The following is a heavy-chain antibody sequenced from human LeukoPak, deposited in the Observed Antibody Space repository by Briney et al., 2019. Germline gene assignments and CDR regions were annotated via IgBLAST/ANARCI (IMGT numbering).Heavy chain of an antibody. CDR2: ISYDGSNK. D-gene: IGHD3-22*01. Sequence: GRSLRLSCAASGFTFSSYAMHWVRQAPGKGLEWVAVISYDGSNKYYADSVKGRFTISRDNSKNTLYLQMNSLRAEDTAVNYCAREYDSSGYYYENWFDPWGQGTLVTVSS. CDR3: AREYDSSGYYYENWFDP. J-gene: IGHJ5*02. V-gene: IGHV3-30-3*01. CDR1: GFTFSSYA.